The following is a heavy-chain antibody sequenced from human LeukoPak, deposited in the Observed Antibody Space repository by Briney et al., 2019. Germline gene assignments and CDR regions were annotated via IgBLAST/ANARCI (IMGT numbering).Heavy chain of an antibody. J-gene: IGHJ6*04. Sequence: GASVKVSCKASGYTFTSYAMNWVRQAPGQRLVRMGWINAGNGNTKYSQKFQGRVTITRDTSTSTAYMELSSLRSEDTAVYYCATQDIVVVPAAPFNYYYYGMDVWGKGTTVTVSS. CDR3: ATQDIVVVPAAPFNYYYYGMDV. D-gene: IGHD2-2*01. V-gene: IGHV1-3*01. CDR2: INAGNGNT. CDR1: GYTFTSYA.